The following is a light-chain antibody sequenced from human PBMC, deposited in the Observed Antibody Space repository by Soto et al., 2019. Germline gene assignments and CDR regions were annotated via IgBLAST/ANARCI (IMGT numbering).Light chain of an antibody. Sequence: IRMTQSPSSLSASLGARVTITCRASQSISSYLNWYHQKPGKAPNLLIYTASSLQSGVPSRFSGSGSGTEFTLTISSLQPEDFASYYCQQSKIRSITFCQGTRLEIK. CDR2: TAS. V-gene: IGKV1-39*01. J-gene: IGKJ5*01. CDR1: QSISSY. CDR3: QQSKIRSIT.